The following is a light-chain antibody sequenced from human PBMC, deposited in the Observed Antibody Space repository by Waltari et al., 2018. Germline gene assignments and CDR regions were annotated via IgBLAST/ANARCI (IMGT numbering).Light chain of an antibody. CDR3: QQYNSYPPT. Sequence: DIQLTQSPSSLSESVGDRVIISCRASQDISSWLVCYQHKSDESPKSLIYAASSLQSGVPSRCSGSGSVTDFTLTISSLQTEDFATYSCQQYNSYPPTFGPGTKVDIK. CDR2: AAS. CDR1: QDISSW. J-gene: IGKJ3*01. V-gene: IGKV1D-16*01.